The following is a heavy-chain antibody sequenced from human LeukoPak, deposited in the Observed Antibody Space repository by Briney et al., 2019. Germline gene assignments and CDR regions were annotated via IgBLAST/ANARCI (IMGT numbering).Heavy chain of an antibody. CDR3: AKCPGGANCYTGFDY. J-gene: IGHJ4*02. D-gene: IGHD2-2*02. CDR2: ISNSGDTT. V-gene: IGHV3-23*01. Sequence: GGSLRLSCAASGFTFSSYAMSWVRQAPGKGLEWISGISNSGDTTYDADSVKGRFTISRDNSKNTLYLQMNSLRAEDTAVYYCAKCPGGANCYTGFDYWGQGTLVTVSS. CDR1: GFTFSSYA.